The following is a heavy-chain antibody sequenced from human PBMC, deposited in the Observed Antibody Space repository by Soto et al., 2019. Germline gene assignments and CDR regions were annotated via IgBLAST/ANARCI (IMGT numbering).Heavy chain of an antibody. Sequence: SETLSLTCTVSGGSIGSSSYYWGWIRQPPGKGLEWIGSIYYSGSTYYNPSLKSRVTISVDTSKNQFSLKLSSVTAADTAVYYCASGQRLGYCSSTSCPDYGMDVWGQGTTVT. CDR2: IYYSGST. D-gene: IGHD2-2*01. V-gene: IGHV4-39*01. CDR1: GGSIGSSSYY. J-gene: IGHJ6*02. CDR3: ASGQRLGYCSSTSCPDYGMDV.